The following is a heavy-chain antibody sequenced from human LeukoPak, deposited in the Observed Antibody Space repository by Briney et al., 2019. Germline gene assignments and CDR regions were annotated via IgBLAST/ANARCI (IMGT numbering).Heavy chain of an antibody. Sequence: GGSLRLSCAASGFTFSSYTINWVRQAPGKGLEWVSSISSSSSYIYYADSVKGRFTISRDNAKNSLYLQMNSLRAEDTAVYYCAELGITMIGGVWGKGTTVTISS. CDR2: ISSSSSYI. CDR3: AELGITMIGGV. J-gene: IGHJ6*04. CDR1: GFTFSSYT. D-gene: IGHD3-10*02. V-gene: IGHV3-21*01.